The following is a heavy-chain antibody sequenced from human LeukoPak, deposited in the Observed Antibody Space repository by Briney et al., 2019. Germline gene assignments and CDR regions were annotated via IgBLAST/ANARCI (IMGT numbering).Heavy chain of an antibody. D-gene: IGHD6-19*01. J-gene: IGHJ4*02. Sequence: PGRSLRLSCAASGFTFSSYGMHWVRQAPGKGLEWVAVIWNDGSKSNYPDSVKGRFTISRDDSKNTLFLQMSSLRVEDTAVYYCARFRSGWYMDCWGQGTLVTVSS. V-gene: IGHV3-33*01. CDR1: GFTFSSYG. CDR2: IWNDGSKS. CDR3: ARFRSGWYMDC.